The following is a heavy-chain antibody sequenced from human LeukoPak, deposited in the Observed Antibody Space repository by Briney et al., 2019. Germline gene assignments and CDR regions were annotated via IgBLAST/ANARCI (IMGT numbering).Heavy chain of an antibody. D-gene: IGHD4-23*01. CDR2: INHSGST. V-gene: IGHV4-34*01. Sequence: SEALSLTCAVYGGSFSGYYWSWIRQPPGKGLEWIGEINHSGSTNYNPSLKSRVTISVDTSKNRFSLKLNSVTAADTAVYYCARDGGNLNSDYWGQGTLVTVSS. J-gene: IGHJ4*02. CDR1: GGSFSGYY. CDR3: ARDGGNLNSDY.